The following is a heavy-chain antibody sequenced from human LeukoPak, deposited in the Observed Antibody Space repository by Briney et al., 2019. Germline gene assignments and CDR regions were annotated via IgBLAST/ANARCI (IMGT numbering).Heavy chain of an antibody. CDR1: GGSFSGYY. V-gene: IGHV4-34*01. J-gene: IGHJ6*02. CDR3: ARGLHYNILTGGMDV. Sequence: SETLSHTCAVFGGSFSGYYWSWIRQSPEKGLEWIGEMSHTGATTYNPSLTSRVTVSVDTSKKQFSLNLRSVTAADTAVYYCARGLHYNILTGGMDVWGQGTTVIVSS. D-gene: IGHD3-9*01. CDR2: MSHTGAT.